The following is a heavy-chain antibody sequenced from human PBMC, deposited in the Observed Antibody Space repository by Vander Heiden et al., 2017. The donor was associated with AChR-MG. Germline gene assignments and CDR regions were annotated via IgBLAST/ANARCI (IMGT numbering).Heavy chain of an antibody. D-gene: IGHD3-22*01. CDR2: IKQDGSEK. J-gene: IGHJ6*02. CDR3: ARDLVIVVVIESYYGMDV. Sequence: EVQLVESGGGLVQPGGSLRLSSAASGFTFSSYWMSWVRQAPGKGLEWVANIKQDGSEKYYVDSVKGRFTISRDNAKNSLYLQMNSLRAEDTAVYYCARDLVIVVVIESYYGMDVWGQGTTVTVSS. V-gene: IGHV3-7*01. CDR1: GFTFSSYW.